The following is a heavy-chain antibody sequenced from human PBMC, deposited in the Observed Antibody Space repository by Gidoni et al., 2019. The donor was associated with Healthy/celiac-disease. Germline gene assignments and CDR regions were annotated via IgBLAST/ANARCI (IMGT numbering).Heavy chain of an antibody. D-gene: IGHD2-15*01. J-gene: IGHJ4*02. CDR2: IYWNDDK. CDR3: ACGAPFYCSASSCPGFDY. CDR1: GFSHSTSGVG. V-gene: IGHV2-5*01. Sequence: QITLKESGPTLVKPTQTLTLTCSSSGFSHSTSGVGVGWIRQPPGKALEWLALIYWNDDKRYSPSLKSRLTITKDTSKNQVVLTMTNMDPVDTATYYCACGAPFYCSASSCPGFDYWGQGTLVTVSS.